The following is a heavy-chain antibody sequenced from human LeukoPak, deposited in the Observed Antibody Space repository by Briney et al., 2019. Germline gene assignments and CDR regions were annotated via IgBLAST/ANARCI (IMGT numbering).Heavy chain of an antibody. D-gene: IGHD3-16*01. V-gene: IGHV1-3*01. CDR1: GYTFINYA. CDR2: INPDNGNT. J-gene: IGHJ4*02. CDR3: ARGGEFWYFDY. Sequence: ASVKVSCKASGYTFINYAIHWVRQAPGQGLDWMGWINPDNGNTKYSQSFQGRVTITWDTSAITAYMELNSLRSEDTAVYYCARGGEFWYFDYWGQGTLVTVSS.